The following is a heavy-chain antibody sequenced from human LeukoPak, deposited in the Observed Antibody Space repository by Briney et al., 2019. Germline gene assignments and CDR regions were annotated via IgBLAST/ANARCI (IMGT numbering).Heavy chain of an antibody. D-gene: IGHD1-26*01. J-gene: IGHJ4*02. V-gene: IGHV3-48*01. CDR1: GFTFDDYS. Sequence: GGSLRLSCAASGFTFDDYSMNWVRQTPGRGLEWVAYISRDSDTIYYAESVKGRFTISRDNAKNSMYLQMNSLRVEDTAVYYCARDGNGNYYDLDSWGQGTLVIVSS. CDR3: ARDGNGNYYDLDS. CDR2: ISRDSDTI.